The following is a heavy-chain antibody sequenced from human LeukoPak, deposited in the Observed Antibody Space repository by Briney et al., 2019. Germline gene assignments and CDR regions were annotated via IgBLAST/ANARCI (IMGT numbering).Heavy chain of an antibody. J-gene: IGHJ4*02. D-gene: IGHD6-19*01. CDR1: GAGSLATMVP. CDR3: ARDLGTSGWYTFDY. CDR2: LTSGPGGI. V-gene: IGHV6-1*01. Sequence: SQTLSLTCAISGAGSLATMVPGTGSSRPHRGGFRGWEGLTSGPGGIMILQNLKGRMTINPDTSKNQFSLQLTSVTPDDTAVYYCARDLGTSGWYTFDYWGQGTLVTVSS.